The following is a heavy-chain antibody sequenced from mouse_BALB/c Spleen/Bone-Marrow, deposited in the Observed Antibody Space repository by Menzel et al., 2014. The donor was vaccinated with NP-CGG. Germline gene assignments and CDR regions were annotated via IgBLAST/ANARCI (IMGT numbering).Heavy chain of an antibody. CDR1: GFSLTSYG. V-gene: IGHV2-9*02. CDR3: ARDLGRYFDV. CDR2: IWAGGST. Sequence: VQLQQSGPGLVPPSQSLSITCTVSGFSLTSYGVHWVRQPPGKGLEWLGVIWAGGSTNYNSALMSRLSISKDNSKSQVSLKMNSLQTDDTAMYYCARDLGRYFDVWGAGTTVTVSS. J-gene: IGHJ1*01. D-gene: IGHD4-1*01.